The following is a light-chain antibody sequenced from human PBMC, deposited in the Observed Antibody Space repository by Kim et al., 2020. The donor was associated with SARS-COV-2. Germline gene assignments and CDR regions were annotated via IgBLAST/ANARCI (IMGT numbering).Light chain of an antibody. CDR1: QGIRND. J-gene: IGKJ4*01. V-gene: IGKV1-17*01. CDR3: LQYNSSPLT. CDR2: DAS. Sequence: ASVGDRVTIPCRASQGIRNDLGWYQQQLGKAPKRLIYDASSLQSGVPSRFSGSGFGTEFTLTITSLQAEDFATYYCLQYNSSPLTFGGGTKVDIK.